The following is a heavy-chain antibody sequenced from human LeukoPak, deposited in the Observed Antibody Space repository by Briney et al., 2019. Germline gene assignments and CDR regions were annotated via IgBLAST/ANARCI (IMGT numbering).Heavy chain of an antibody. D-gene: IGHD3-9*01. CDR1: GGSFSTYY. J-gene: IGHJ4*02. CDR3: VRVLTGS. Sequence: SETLSLTCAVYGGSFSTYYWSWIRQPPGKGLEWIGEINHSGRTNYNPSLMSRVTISIDTSKNQLSLKVTSVTAADTAVYYCVRVLTGSWGQGTLVT. V-gene: IGHV4-34*01. CDR2: INHSGRT.